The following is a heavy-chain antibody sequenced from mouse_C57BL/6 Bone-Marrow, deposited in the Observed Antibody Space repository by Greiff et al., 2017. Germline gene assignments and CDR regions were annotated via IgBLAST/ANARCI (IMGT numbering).Heavy chain of an antibody. D-gene: IGHD1-1*01. Sequence: VQLQQSGPELVKPGASVKISCKASGYTFTDYYMNWVKQSHGKSLEWIGDINPNNGGTSYNQKFKGKATLTVDKSSSTAYMELRSLTSEDSAVYYCARPSTVVAPGDDWGQGTTLTVSS. J-gene: IGHJ2*01. CDR2: INPNNGGT. CDR3: ARPSTVVAPGDD. V-gene: IGHV1-26*01. CDR1: GYTFTDYY.